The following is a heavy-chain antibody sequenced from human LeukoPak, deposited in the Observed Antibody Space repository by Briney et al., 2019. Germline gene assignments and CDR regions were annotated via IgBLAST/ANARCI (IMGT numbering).Heavy chain of an antibody. Sequence: SQTLSLTCAMSGDSVPPTRAAWNWFRQSPSRGLEWLGKTYYRSEWYTDYATSVRGRISIKPGTTNNQFSLQLDSVTPEDTAVYYCARDLTAMTDTFFDSWGQGILVTVSS. V-gene: IGHV6-1*01. CDR2: TYYRSEWYT. CDR1: GDSVPPTRAA. CDR3: ARDLTAMTDTFFDS. D-gene: IGHD5-18*01. J-gene: IGHJ4*02.